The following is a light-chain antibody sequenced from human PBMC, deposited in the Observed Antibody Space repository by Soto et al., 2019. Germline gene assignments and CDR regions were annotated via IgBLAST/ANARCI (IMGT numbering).Light chain of an antibody. CDR1: SSDVGAYNF. V-gene: IGLV2-14*01. Sequence: QSVLTQPASVSGSPGQSITISCTGTSSDVGAYNFVSWYQQHPGKAPKLMIYEVSNRPSGVPDRFSGSKSGTSASLAITGLQAEDEADYYCQSFDSSRFYVFGTGTKVTVL. J-gene: IGLJ1*01. CDR2: EVS. CDR3: QSFDSSRFYV.